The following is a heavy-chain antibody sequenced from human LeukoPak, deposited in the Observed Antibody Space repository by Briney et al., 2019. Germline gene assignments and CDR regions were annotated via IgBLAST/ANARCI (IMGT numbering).Heavy chain of an antibody. D-gene: IGHD3-3*01. CDR2: VYYSGST. CDR1: GGSISSYY. CDR3: ARGLNNRKSGRRFDVFEI. Sequence: SETLSLTCTVSGGSISSYYWNWLRQPPGKGLEWIGYVYYSGSTNYNPSLKSRVTISADTSKNQFSLRLSSVTAADTAVYYCARGLNNRKSGRRFDVFEIWGQGTMVTVSS. J-gene: IGHJ3*02. V-gene: IGHV4-59*01.